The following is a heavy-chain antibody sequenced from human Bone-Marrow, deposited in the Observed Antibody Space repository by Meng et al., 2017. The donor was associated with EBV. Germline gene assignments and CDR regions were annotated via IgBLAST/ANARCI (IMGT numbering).Heavy chain of an antibody. D-gene: IGHD4-17*01. Sequence: QVQLQESGPGLVKPSGTLSLTCAVSGGSISNSNWWSWVRQPPGKGLEWIGEIYHSGSTNYNPSLKSRVTISVDKSKNQFSLKLSSVTAADMAVYYCARDLANDYGDYYFDYWGQGSLVTVSS. J-gene: IGHJ4*02. V-gene: IGHV4-4*02. CDR3: ARDLANDYGDYYFDY. CDR1: GGSISNSNW. CDR2: IYHSGST.